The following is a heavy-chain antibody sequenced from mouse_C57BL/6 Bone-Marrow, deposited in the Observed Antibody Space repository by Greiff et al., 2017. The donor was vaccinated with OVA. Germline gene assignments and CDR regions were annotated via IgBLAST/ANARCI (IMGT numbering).Heavy chain of an antibody. CDR3: ARDLLLN. V-gene: IGHV1-82*01. J-gene: IGHJ2*01. Sequence: QVQLQQSGPELVKPGASVKISCKASGYAFSSSWMNWVKQRPGKGLEWIGRIYPGDGDTNYNGKFKGTATLTVDKSSSTAYMQLSSLTSEDSAVYCCARDLLLNWGQGTTLTVSS. D-gene: IGHD1-1*01. CDR1: GYAFSSSW. CDR2: IYPGDGDT.